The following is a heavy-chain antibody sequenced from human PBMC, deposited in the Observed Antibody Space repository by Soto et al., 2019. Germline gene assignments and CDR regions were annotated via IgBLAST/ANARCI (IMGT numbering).Heavy chain of an antibody. Sequence: QVQLVQSGAEVKKPGSSVKVSCKASGGTFSSYAISWVRQAPGQGLEWMGGIIPIFGTANYAQKFQGRVTITADESTSKAYMELSSLRSDDTDVYYCASYTDRGLFWSGYYLYYYYYGMDVWGQGTTVTVSS. CDR2: IIPIFGTA. D-gene: IGHD3-3*01. CDR3: ASYTDRGLFWSGYYLYYYYYGMDV. V-gene: IGHV1-69*01. J-gene: IGHJ6*02. CDR1: GGTFSSYA.